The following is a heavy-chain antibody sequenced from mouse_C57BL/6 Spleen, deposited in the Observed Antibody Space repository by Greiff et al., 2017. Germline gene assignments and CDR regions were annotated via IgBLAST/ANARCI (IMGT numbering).Heavy chain of an antibody. D-gene: IGHD1-1*01. CDR3: AITHGSSYDWYFDV. J-gene: IGHJ1*03. CDR1: GYTFTSYW. CDR2: IHPSDSDT. V-gene: IGHV1-74*04. Sequence: VQLQQPGASVKVSCKASGYTFTSYWMHWVKQRPGQGLEWIGRIHPSDSDTNYNQKFKGKATLTVDKSSSTAYMQLSSLTSEDSAVYYCAITHGSSYDWYFDVWGTGTTVTVSS.